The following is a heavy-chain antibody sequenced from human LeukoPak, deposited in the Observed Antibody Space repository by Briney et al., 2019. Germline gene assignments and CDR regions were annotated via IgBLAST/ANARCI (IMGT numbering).Heavy chain of an antibody. CDR2: IKQDGSEK. Sequence: GGSLRLSCAASGFTFSSYWMSWVRQAPRKGLEWVANIKQDGSEKYYVDSVKGRFTISRDNAKNSLYLQMNSLRAEDTAVYYCARVYGDSPMGMDVWGQGTTVTVSS. CDR3: ARVYGDSPMGMDV. D-gene: IGHD4-17*01. J-gene: IGHJ6*02. V-gene: IGHV3-7*01. CDR1: GFTFSSYW.